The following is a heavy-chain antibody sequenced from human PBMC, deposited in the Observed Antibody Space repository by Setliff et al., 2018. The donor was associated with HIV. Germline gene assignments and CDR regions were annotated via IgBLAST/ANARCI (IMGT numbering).Heavy chain of an antibody. J-gene: IGHJ4*02. V-gene: IGHV1-2*04. CDR2: ITPKSDGT. Sequence: ASVKVSCKASGYTFTGYYMHWVRQAPGQGLEWMGWITPKSDGTNYAQKFQGWITMTRDTSISTAYMELSRLRSDDTAVYYCARGMDYYDTSGYYQYYFDYWGQGTLVTVSS. CDR1: GYTFTGYY. D-gene: IGHD3-22*01. CDR3: ARGMDYYDTSGYYQYYFDY.